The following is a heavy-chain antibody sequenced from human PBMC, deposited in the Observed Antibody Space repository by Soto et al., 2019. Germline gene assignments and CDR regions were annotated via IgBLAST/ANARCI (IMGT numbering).Heavy chain of an antibody. V-gene: IGHV3-21*01. D-gene: IGHD5-18*01. CDR1: GFTFSLYS. J-gene: IGHJ4*02. CDR2: ITSSSSYI. CDR3: VRARSTDSRPDY. Sequence: GGSLRLSCAASGFTFSLYSMIWVRQAPGKGLEWVASITSSSSYIYYEDSLKGRFTISRDNAKNSLFLQLDSLRAEDTAVYFCVRARSTDSRPDYWGQGTLVTVSS.